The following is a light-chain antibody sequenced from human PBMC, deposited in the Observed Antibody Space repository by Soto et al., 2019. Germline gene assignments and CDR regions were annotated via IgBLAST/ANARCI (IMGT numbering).Light chain of an antibody. J-gene: IGKJ4*01. CDR1: RGIANY. CDR3: QSYQSAPIT. V-gene: IGKV1-27*01. CDR2: GAS. Sequence: DIQMTQSPSSLSASVGDRVTITCRASRGIANYLAWYQRKPGKLPKLLIYGASTLQSGVPSRFSGSGSGTDFTLTISGLQPKDVATYFCQSYQSAPITFGGGTKVQIK.